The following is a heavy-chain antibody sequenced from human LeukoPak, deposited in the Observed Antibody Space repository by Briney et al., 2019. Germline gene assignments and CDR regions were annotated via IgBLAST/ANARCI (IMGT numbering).Heavy chain of an antibody. CDR1: GYTLTNYW. Sequence: GESLKISCKASGYTLTNYWIVWVRQMPGKGLEWMGIIYPGDSDTRYSPSFQGQVTISLDKSISTAYLQWSSLKASDTAMYYCGRLGYSGTYFGAFDIWGQGTVVTVSS. CDR3: GRLGYSGTYFGAFDI. J-gene: IGHJ3*02. D-gene: IGHD1-26*01. CDR2: IYPGDSDT. V-gene: IGHV5-51*01.